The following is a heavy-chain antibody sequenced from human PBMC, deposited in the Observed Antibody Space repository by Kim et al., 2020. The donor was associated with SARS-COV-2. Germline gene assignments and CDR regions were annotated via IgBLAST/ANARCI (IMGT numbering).Heavy chain of an antibody. CDR3: AREWMNGAVDI. V-gene: IGHV3-21*01. CDR2: ISSSSSYI. J-gene: IGHJ3*02. CDR1: GFTFSSSS. D-gene: IGHD5-12*01. Sequence: GSLRLSCAASGFTFSSSSMNWVRQAPGKGLEWVSSISSSSSYIYYADSVKGRFTISRDNANNSLYLQMNSLRAEDTAVYYCAREWMNGAVDIWGQGTMV.